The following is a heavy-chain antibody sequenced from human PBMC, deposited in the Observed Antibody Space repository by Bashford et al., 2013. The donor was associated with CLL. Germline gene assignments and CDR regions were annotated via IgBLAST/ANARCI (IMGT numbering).Heavy chain of an antibody. Sequence: SETLSLTCAVYGGPSVVTTGAGSASPRKGLEWIGEINHSGSTNYNPSLKSRVTISVDTSKNQFSLKLSSVTAADTAVYYCARGRRDGYQSSFDYWGQGTLVTVSS. D-gene: IGHD5-24*01. CDR1: GGPSVVTT. CDR3: ARGRRDGYQSSFDY. J-gene: IGHJ4*02. CDR2: INHSGST. V-gene: IGHV4-34*01.